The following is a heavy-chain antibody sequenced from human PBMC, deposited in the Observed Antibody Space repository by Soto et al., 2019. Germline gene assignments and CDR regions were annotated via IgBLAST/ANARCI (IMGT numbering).Heavy chain of an antibody. CDR2: IYYSGST. CDR3: ARRVTIFGVVIYMDV. J-gene: IGHJ6*03. D-gene: IGHD3-3*01. V-gene: IGHV4-39*01. Sequence: SETLSLTCTVSGGSISGSSYYWGWIRQPPGKGLEWIGSIYYSGSTYYNPSLKSRATISVDTSKNQFSLKLSSVTAADTAVYYCARRVTIFGVVIYMDVWGKGTTVTVSS. CDR1: GGSISGSSYY.